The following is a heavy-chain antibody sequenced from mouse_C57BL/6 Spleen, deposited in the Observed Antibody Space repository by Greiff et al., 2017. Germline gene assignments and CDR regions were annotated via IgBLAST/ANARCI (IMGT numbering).Heavy chain of an antibody. J-gene: IGHJ1*03. CDR1: GFTFSDYG. Sequence: EVMLVESGGGLVKPGGSLKLSCAASGFTFSDYGMHWVRQAPEKGLEWVAYISSGSSTIYYADTVKGRFTTSRDNAKTTLFLQMTSLRSEDTAMYDCARGYGSSHWYFDVWGTGTTVTVSS. CDR2: ISSGSSTI. D-gene: IGHD1-1*01. V-gene: IGHV5-17*01. CDR3: ARGYGSSHWYFDV.